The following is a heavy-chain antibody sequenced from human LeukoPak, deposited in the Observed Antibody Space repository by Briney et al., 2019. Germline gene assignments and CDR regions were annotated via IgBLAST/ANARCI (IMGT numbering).Heavy chain of an antibody. D-gene: IGHD2-15*01. V-gene: IGHV3-48*04. CDR1: GFTFSNYS. CDR3: ARDYCSGPKCYFIDY. Sequence: GGSLRLSCAASGFTFSNYSMNWVRQAPGKGLEWVSYITSSSTVYYAGSVKGRFTISRDNAKNSLFLQMNSLRAEDTAVYYCARDYCSGPKCYFIDYWGQGALVTISS. J-gene: IGHJ4*02. CDR2: ITSSSTV.